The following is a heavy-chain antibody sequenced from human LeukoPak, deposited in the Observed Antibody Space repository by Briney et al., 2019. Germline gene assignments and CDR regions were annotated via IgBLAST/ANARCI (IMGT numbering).Heavy chain of an antibody. V-gene: IGHV3-23*01. CDR2: ISGSGGST. D-gene: IGHD6-19*01. J-gene: IGHJ4*02. CDR3: AKNPYSSGWFYYFDY. CDR1: GFTFSDYY. Sequence: GGSLRLSCAASGFTFSDYYMSWIRQAPGKGLEWVSAISGSGGSTYYADSVKGRFTISRDNSKNTLYLQMNSLRAEDTAVYYCAKNPYSSGWFYYFDYWGQGTLVTVSS.